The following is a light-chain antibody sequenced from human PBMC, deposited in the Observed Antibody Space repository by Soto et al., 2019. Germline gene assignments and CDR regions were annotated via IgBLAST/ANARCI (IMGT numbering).Light chain of an antibody. Sequence: IVLTQSPDTLSLSPGERATLSCRASQNVINSGLAWYQQKPGQAPRLLVYGASRRATGIPDRFSGSGSGTDFALTISRLETEDFAVYHCHHYGRIPYTFGQGTRLEI. V-gene: IGKV3-20*01. CDR3: HHYGRIPYT. CDR2: GAS. CDR1: QNVINSG. J-gene: IGKJ2*01.